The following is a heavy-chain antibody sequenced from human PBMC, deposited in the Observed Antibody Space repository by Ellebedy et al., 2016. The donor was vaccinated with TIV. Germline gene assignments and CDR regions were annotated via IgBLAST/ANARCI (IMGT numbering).Heavy chain of an antibody. CDR3: APDSRDY. D-gene: IGHD2-2*01. CDR1: GFTFSSYA. J-gene: IGHJ4*02. V-gene: IGHV3-23*01. CDR2: ISDSGGST. Sequence: GGSLRLXCAASGFTFSSYAMSWVRQAPGKGLECVSTISDSGGSTYYADSVKGRFTISRDNSKNTLYLQMNSLRAEDTALYYCAPDSRDYWGQGTLVTVSS.